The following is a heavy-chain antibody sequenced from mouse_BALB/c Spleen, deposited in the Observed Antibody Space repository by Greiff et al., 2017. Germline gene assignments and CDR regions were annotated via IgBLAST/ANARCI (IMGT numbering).Heavy chain of an antibody. J-gene: IGHJ4*01. CDR3: AREAYSPSMDY. D-gene: IGHD2-12*01. CDR2: ISDGGSYT. CDR1: GFTFSDYY. Sequence: EVQRVESGGGLVKPGGSLKLSCAASGFTFSDYYMYWVRQTPEKRLEWVATISDGGSYTYYPDSVKGRFTISRDNAKNNLYLQMSSLKSEDTAMYYCAREAYSPSMDYWGQGTSVTVSS. V-gene: IGHV5-4*02.